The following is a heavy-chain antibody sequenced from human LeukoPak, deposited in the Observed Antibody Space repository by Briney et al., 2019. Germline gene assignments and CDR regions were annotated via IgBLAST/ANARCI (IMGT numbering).Heavy chain of an antibody. CDR1: GFTFSSYE. V-gene: IGHV3-48*03. CDR2: ISSSSITI. Sequence: GGSLRLSCAASGFTFSSYEMNWVRQAPGKGLEWVSFISSSSITIYYADSVKGRFTISRENAEKSLYLQMNSLRAEDTAVYYCARDRGGSYSAIDYWGQGTLVTVSS. CDR3: ARDRGGSYSAIDY. J-gene: IGHJ4*02. D-gene: IGHD2-15*01.